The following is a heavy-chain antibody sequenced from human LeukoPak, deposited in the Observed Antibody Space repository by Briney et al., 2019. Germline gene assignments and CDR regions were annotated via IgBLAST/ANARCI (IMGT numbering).Heavy chain of an antibody. CDR2: ISYDGSNK. CDR3: AKDNDDILTGYFPFPRPFYYYYYMDV. D-gene: IGHD3-9*01. Sequence: PGGSLRLSCAASGFTFSSYAMHWVRQAPGKGLEWVAVISYDGSNKYYADSVKGRFTISRDNSKNTLYLQMNSLRAEDTAVYYCAKDNDDILTGYFPFPRPFYYYYYMDVWGKGTTVTISS. V-gene: IGHV3-30*04. CDR1: GFTFSSYA. J-gene: IGHJ6*03.